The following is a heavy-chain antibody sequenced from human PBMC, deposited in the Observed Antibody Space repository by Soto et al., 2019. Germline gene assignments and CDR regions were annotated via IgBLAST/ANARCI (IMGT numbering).Heavy chain of an antibody. J-gene: IGHJ4*02. CDR1: GFTFINCA. Sequence: EVQLWESGGGLVQPGGSLRLSCEASGFTFINCAMSWVRQAPGKGLEWVSGISGTGRSTFYADSVEGRFTISRDNSKNTVYLQMNSLRAEDTAVYYCAKGNTSGWYFFDYWDQGTLVTVSS. D-gene: IGHD6-19*01. CDR3: AKGNTSGWYFFDY. CDR2: ISGTGRST. V-gene: IGHV3-23*01.